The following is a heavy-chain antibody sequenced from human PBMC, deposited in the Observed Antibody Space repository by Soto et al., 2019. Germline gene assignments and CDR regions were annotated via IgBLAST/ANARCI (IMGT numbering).Heavy chain of an antibody. CDR2: IRSNTDGGTT. V-gene: IGHV3-15*01. CDR3: STRSGSSP. CDR1: GFTFTNAW. J-gene: IGHJ5*02. D-gene: IGHD6-6*01. Sequence: EVQLVESVGGLVKPGGSLRLSWAASGFTFTNAWMSWVRQAPGKGLEWVGRIRSNTDGGTTDYAAPVKGRFTISRDDSKSTLYLQMNSLTTEDTAVYYCSTRSGSSPWGQGTRVTVSS.